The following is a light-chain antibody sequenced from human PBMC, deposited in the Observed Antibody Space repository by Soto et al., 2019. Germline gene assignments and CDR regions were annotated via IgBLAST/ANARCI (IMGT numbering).Light chain of an antibody. CDR2: RND. V-gene: IGLV1-47*01. Sequence: QTVVTQPPSASGTPGQRVTISCSGSSSNIGSNYVYWYQQLPGTAPKLLIYRNDQRPSGVPDRFSGSKSGTSASLAISELRSDDEADYYCAAWDDSLSGVVFGGGTKLTVL. J-gene: IGLJ3*02. CDR1: SSNIGSNY. CDR3: AAWDDSLSGVV.